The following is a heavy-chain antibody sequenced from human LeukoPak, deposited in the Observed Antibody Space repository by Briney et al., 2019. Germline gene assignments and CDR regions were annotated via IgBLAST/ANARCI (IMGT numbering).Heavy chain of an antibody. CDR2: ISYDGSNK. CDR3: AREVVVPAASYWYFDL. V-gene: IGHV3-30*03. Sequence: PGRSLRLSCAASGFTFSGYGIHWVRQAPGKGLEWVAVISYDGSNKYYAGSVKGRFTISRDNSKNTLYLQMNSLRAEDTAVYYCAREVVVPAASYWYFDLWGRGTLVTVSS. CDR1: GFTFSGYG. D-gene: IGHD2-2*01. J-gene: IGHJ2*01.